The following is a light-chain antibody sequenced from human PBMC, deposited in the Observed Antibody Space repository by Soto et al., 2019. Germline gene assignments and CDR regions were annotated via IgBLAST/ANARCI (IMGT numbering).Light chain of an antibody. CDR3: QQYGSSSSWT. V-gene: IGKV3-20*01. CDR1: QSVSSSY. Sequence: EIVLTQSPGTLSLSSGERATLSCRVSQSVSSSYLAWYQQKPGQAPRLLIYGASSRATGIPDRFSGSGSGTDFTLTINRLEPEDFAVYYCQQYGSSSSWTFGQGTKVEIK. CDR2: GAS. J-gene: IGKJ1*01.